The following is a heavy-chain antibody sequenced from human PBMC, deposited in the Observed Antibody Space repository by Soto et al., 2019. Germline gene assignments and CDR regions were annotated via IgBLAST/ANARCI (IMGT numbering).Heavy chain of an antibody. Sequence: GGSLRLSCAASGFIFSAYGIHWVRQAPGKGLEWVAVISYDGNNEHYADSVKGRFTISRDNSKNTLYLQMNSLRAEDTAVYYCARGLGGVGATLGAFDIWGQGTMVTVSS. CDR3: ARGLGGVGATLGAFDI. CDR1: GFIFSAYG. V-gene: IGHV3-30*03. J-gene: IGHJ3*02. D-gene: IGHD1-26*01. CDR2: ISYDGNNE.